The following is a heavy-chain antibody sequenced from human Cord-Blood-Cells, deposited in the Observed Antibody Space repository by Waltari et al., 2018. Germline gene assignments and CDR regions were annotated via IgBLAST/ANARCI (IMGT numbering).Heavy chain of an antibody. CDR2: IYYSGST. CDR1: GGSISSYY. CDR3: ARQVRYCSSTSCNDAFDI. J-gene: IGHJ3*02. D-gene: IGHD2-2*01. V-gene: IGHV4-59*08. Sequence: QVQLQESGPGLVKPSETLPLTCTVSGGSISSYYWRWIRQPPGQGLEWIGYIYYSGSTNYNPSLKSRVTISVDTSKNQFSLKLSSVTAADTAVYYCARQVRYCSSTSCNDAFDIWGQGTMVTVSS.